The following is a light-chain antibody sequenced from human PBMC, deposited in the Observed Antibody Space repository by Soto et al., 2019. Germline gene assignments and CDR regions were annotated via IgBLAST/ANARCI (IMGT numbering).Light chain of an antibody. CDR3: ATWDDSLHGVV. J-gene: IGLJ2*01. CDR2: ANN. V-gene: IGLV1-40*01. Sequence: QSVLTQPPSVSGAPGQGVTISCTGSSSNLGAGYDVHWYQQLPGAAPKLLIYANNKRPSGVPDRFSGSKSGTSASLAISGLQSEDEADYYCATWDDSLHGVVFGGGTKLTVL. CDR1: SSNLGAGYD.